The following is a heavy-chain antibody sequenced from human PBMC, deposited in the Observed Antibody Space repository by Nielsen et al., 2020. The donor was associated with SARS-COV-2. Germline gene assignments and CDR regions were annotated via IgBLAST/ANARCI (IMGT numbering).Heavy chain of an antibody. CDR2: INQIGSEK. CDR3: ARGTEGYCGGGCYYFDY. CDR1: GFTFNTNW. V-gene: IGHV3-7*05. Sequence: GESLKISCEVSGFTFNTNWMTWVRQAPRKGLEWVANINQIGSEKYYLDSLKGRCTISRDNAKNSLYLQVDNLGPDDTAVYYCARGTEGYCGGGCYYFDYWGQGTLVTVSS. D-gene: IGHD2-21*02. J-gene: IGHJ4*02.